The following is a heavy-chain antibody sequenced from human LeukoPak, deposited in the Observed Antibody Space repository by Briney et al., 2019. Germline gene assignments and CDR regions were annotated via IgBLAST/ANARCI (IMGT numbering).Heavy chain of an antibody. V-gene: IGHV3-30-3*01. CDR2: ISNDGSKI. Sequence: GGSLRLSCAASGFSFSSYTMHWVRQAPGKGLEWVAVISNDGSKIFYADSEKGRLTISRDNSKNTLYLQMDSLRADDTAVYYCARGRAFGATMMDAFDIWGQGTMVTVSS. CDR3: ARGRAFGATMMDAFDI. J-gene: IGHJ3*02. CDR1: GFSFSSYT. D-gene: IGHD3-22*01.